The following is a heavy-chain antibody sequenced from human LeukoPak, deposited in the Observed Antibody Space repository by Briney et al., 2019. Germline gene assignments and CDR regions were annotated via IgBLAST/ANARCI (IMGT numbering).Heavy chain of an antibody. CDR2: IYYSGST. Sequence: SETLSLTCTVSGGSISSSSYYWGWIRQPPGKGLEWIGSIYYSGSTYYNPSLKSRVTISVDTSKNQFSLKLSSVTAADTAVYYCARHPLLWDYGSGSEYPDYWGQGTLVTVSS. V-gene: IGHV4-39*01. J-gene: IGHJ4*02. D-gene: IGHD3-10*01. CDR3: ARHPLLWDYGSGSEYPDY. CDR1: GGSISSSSYY.